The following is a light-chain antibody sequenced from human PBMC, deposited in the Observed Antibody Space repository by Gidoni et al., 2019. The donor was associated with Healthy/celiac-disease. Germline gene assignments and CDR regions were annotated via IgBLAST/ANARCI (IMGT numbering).Light chain of an antibody. Sequence: EIVLTQSPGTLSLSPGERATLSCRASQSVSSSYLAWYQQKPGQAPRLLIYGASSRDTGIPDRFSGSGSGTDFTLTISRLEPEDFAVYYCQQYGSSPWTFXQXTKVXIK. CDR2: GAS. V-gene: IGKV3-20*01. CDR3: QQYGSSPWT. CDR1: QSVSSSY. J-gene: IGKJ1*01.